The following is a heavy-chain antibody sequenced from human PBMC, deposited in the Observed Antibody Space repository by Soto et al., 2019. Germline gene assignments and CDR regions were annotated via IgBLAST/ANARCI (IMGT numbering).Heavy chain of an antibody. CDR1: GFTFSTYA. V-gene: IGHV3-23*01. J-gene: IGHJ6*02. CDR3: VKGYWKGDV. Sequence: EVQLLESGGGLVQPGGSLRLSCAASGFTFSTYAMNWVRQAPGNGLEWVSAISGSGGSIHYADSVKGRFTISRDNSKHTLYLKMNSLRDEDTAVYHCVKGYWKGDVWGQGTTVTVSS. CDR2: ISGSGGSI. D-gene: IGHD1-1*01.